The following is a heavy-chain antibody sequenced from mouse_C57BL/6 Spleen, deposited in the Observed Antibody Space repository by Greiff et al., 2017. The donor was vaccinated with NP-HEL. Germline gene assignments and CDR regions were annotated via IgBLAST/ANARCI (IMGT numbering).Heavy chain of an antibody. D-gene: IGHD2-3*01. J-gene: IGHJ4*01. Sequence: EVQVVESGGGLVQPGGSLKLSCAASGFTFSDYYMYWVRQTPEKRLEWVAYISNGGGSTYYPDTVKGRFTISRDNAKNTLYLQMSRLKSEDTAMYYCARLDGYYYYAMDYWGQGTSVTVSS. V-gene: IGHV5-12*01. CDR3: ARLDGYYYYAMDY. CDR2: ISNGGGST. CDR1: GFTFSDYY.